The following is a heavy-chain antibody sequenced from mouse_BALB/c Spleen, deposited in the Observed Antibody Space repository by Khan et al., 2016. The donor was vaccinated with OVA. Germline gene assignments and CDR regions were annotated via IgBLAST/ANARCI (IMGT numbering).Heavy chain of an antibody. CDR1: AYSFTLYY. CDR2: VNPNTDNI. D-gene: IGHD2-14*01. Sequence: IQLVQPAPDLVKPGASVKISCKASAYSFTLYYMSWVKQSHGKSLEWIGRVNPNTDNINYNQEFKGKAILTVDKSSNTAYMELRSMTSEDSAVYFCARGYDCFASWGQGTLVTVSA. CDR3: ARGYDCFAS. V-gene: IGHV1-26*01. J-gene: IGHJ3*01.